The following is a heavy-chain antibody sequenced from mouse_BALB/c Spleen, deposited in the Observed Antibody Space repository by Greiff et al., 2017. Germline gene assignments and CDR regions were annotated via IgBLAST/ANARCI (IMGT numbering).Heavy chain of an antibody. Sequence: VQLKQSGAELVRPGVSVKISCKGSGYTFTDYAMHWVKQSHAKSLEWIGVISTYYGDASYNQKFKGKATMTVDKSSSTAYMELARLTSEDSAIYYCARKKGGAMDYWGQGTSVTVSS. CDR3: ARKKGGAMDY. CDR1: GYTFTDYA. CDR2: ISTYYGDA. J-gene: IGHJ4*01. V-gene: IGHV1S137*01.